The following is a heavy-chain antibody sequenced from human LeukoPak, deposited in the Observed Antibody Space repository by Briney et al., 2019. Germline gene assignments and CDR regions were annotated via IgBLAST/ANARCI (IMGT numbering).Heavy chain of an antibody. CDR3: ARRRYCSSASCYKGEFDY. Sequence: PSETLSLTCAVYGGSFSGYYWSWIRQPPGKGPEWIGEINHSGSTNYNPSLKSRVTISVDTSKNQFSLKLSSVTAADTAVYYCARRRYCSSASCYKGEFDYWGQGTLVTVSS. CDR2: INHSGST. V-gene: IGHV4-34*01. CDR1: GGSFSGYY. J-gene: IGHJ4*02. D-gene: IGHD2-2*02.